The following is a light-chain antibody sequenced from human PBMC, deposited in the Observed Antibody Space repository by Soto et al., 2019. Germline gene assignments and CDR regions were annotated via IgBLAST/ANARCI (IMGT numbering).Light chain of an antibody. V-gene: IGKV1-39*01. J-gene: IGKJ5*01. Sequence: DIQMTQSQSSLSTSVGDRLSITCRASQSISTYLNWYQQKPGKAPKLLIYAASSLQSGVPSRFSGSGSGTDFTLTINSLQPEDFATYYCQQSYSTPFTFGQGTLLDIK. CDR1: QSISTY. CDR2: AAS. CDR3: QQSYSTPFT.